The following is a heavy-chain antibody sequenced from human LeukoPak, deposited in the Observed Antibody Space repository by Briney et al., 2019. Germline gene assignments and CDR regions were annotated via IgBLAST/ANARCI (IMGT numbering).Heavy chain of an antibody. V-gene: IGHV3-30*18. Sequence: PGGSLRPSCAASGFTFSSYGMHWVRQAPGKGLEWVAVISYGGSNKYYADSVKGRFTISRDNSKNTLYLQMNSLRAEDTAMYYCAKNSGSTALWGQGTLVTVSS. J-gene: IGHJ4*02. CDR1: GFTFSSYG. CDR2: ISYGGSNK. D-gene: IGHD1-26*01. CDR3: AKNSGSTAL.